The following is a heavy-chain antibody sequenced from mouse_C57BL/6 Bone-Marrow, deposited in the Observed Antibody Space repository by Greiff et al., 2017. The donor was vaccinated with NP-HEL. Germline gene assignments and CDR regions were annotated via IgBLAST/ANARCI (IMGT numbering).Heavy chain of an antibody. CDR1: GYTFTDYY. D-gene: IGHD2-4*01. V-gene: IGHV1-76*01. CDR2: IYPGSGNT. Sequence: QVHVKQSGAELVRPGASVKLSCKASGYTFTDYYINWVKQRPGQGLEWIARIYPGSGNTYYNEKFKGKATLTAEKSSSTAYMQLSSLTSEDSAVYFCARGGDYDGWFAYWGQGTLVTVSA. CDR3: ARGGDYDGWFAY. J-gene: IGHJ3*01.